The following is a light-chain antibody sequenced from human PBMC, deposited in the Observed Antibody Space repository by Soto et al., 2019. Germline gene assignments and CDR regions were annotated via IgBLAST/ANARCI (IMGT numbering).Light chain of an antibody. Sequence: EVSLTLQQATLCLCPGERATPSCLASSNVSNYLAWYQQKPGQAPRLLIYDASNRATGIPARFSGSGSGTDFTLTISSLEPEDFAVYYCQQRSNWPLTFGGGTKVDIK. CDR1: SNVSNY. V-gene: IGKV3-11*01. J-gene: IGKJ4*01. CDR2: DAS. CDR3: QQRSNWPLT.